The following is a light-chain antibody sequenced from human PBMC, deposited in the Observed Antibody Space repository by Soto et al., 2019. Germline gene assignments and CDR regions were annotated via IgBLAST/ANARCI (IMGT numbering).Light chain of an antibody. CDR1: QSVSSY. J-gene: IGKJ4*01. CDR2: DAS. Sequence: EIVLTQSPATLSLSPGERATLSCRASQSVSSYLAWYQQKPGQAPRLRIYDASNRATGIPARFSGSGSGTDFPLTISILEPEDFAVYYCQQRSNWPPLTFGGGTKVEIK. V-gene: IGKV3-11*01. CDR3: QQRSNWPPLT.